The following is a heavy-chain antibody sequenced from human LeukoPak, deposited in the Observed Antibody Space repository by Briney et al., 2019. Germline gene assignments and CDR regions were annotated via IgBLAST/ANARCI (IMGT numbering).Heavy chain of an antibody. Sequence: PGGSLRLSCAASGVTLSRYGMHWVRQAPGKGLEWVAFIRFDGSIKYYADSVKGRFAISRDNSKNTLHLQMNSLRAEDTAVYYCAKDGSPSGFCSAYDDDWGQGTLVTVSS. J-gene: IGHJ4*02. V-gene: IGHV3-30*02. CDR1: GVTLSRYG. CDR2: IRFDGSIK. CDR3: AKDGSPSGFCSAYDDD. D-gene: IGHD2-15*01.